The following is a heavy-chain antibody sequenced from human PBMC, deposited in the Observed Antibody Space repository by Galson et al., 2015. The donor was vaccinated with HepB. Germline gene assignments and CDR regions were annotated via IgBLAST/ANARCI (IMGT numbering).Heavy chain of an antibody. Sequence: LRLSCAASGFTFSKSGLHWVRLAPGMGLEWVAVRSYDGSNKYYADSVKGRFTISRDNSKNTLYLQMNSLRAEDTALYYCAKDPYLYSALAGTMAGFDYWGQGTLVTVSS. V-gene: IGHV3-30*18. J-gene: IGHJ4*02. CDR3: AKDPYLYSALAGTMAGFDY. D-gene: IGHD6-19*01. CDR1: GFTFSKSG. CDR2: RSYDGSNK.